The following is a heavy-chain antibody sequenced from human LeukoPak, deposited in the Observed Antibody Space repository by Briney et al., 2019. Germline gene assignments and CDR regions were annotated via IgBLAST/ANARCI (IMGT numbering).Heavy chain of an antibody. CDR1: GGSISSSSFD. V-gene: IGHV4-39*01. CDR2: IYYSGST. CDR3: AIKMATTSANDY. D-gene: IGHD5-24*01. J-gene: IGHJ4*02. Sequence: SETLSLTCTVSGGSISSSSFDWGWIRQPPGKGLEWIGSIYYSGSTYYNPSLKSRVTISVDTSKNQFSLKLSSVTAADTAVYYCAIKMATTSANDYWGQGTLVTVSS.